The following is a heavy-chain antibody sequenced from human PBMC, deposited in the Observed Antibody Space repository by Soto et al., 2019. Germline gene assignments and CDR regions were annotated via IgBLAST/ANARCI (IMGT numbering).Heavy chain of an antibody. D-gene: IGHD2-8*01. CDR2: IHNNGST. J-gene: IGHJ5*02. CDR1: GASIYNGGYF. CDR3: ARNGDCTRPGCIVSWFDP. V-gene: IGHV4-30-4*01. Sequence: SETLSLTCSVSGASIYNGGYFWSWIRQSPGKGLEWIGHIHNNGSTNNNPSLEGRVTISTDTSMNQFYLALNSVTAADTAMYYCARNGDCTRPGCIVSWFDPWGPGTLVTVSS.